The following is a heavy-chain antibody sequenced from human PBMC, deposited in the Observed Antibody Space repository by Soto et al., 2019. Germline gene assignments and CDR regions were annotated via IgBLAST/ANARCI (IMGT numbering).Heavy chain of an antibody. D-gene: IGHD1-26*01. V-gene: IGHV4-39*01. J-gene: IGHJ4*02. Sequence: RSLTCTVSGDSISSSSFYWGWIRQPPGKGLEWIGHIFHTGATYQSPTLKSRLRMSVDTSKNQFSLNLSSVTATDTAVYYCARRRIVPTTNFDYWGQGTLVTVSS. CDR3: ARRRIVPTTNFDY. CDR2: IFHTGAT. CDR1: GDSISSSSFY.